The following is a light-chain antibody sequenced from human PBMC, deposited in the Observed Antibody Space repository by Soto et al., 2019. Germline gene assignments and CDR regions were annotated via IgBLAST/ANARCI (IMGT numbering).Light chain of an antibody. CDR2: EVS. J-gene: IGLJ1*01. Sequence: QSVLTQPASVSGSPGQSITISCTGTSSDVGGYNYVSWYQQHPGKAPKLMIYEVSNRPSGVSNRFSGSKSGNTASLTISGLQAEDEADYYCSSYTNSVVFGTGTKLTVL. CDR1: SSDVGGYNY. V-gene: IGLV2-14*01. CDR3: SSYTNSVV.